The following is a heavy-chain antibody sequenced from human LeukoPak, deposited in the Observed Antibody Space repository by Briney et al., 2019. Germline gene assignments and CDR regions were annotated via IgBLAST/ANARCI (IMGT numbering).Heavy chain of an antibody. J-gene: IGHJ5*02. CDR1: GYTFTSNG. D-gene: IGHD1-1*01. Sequence: PGASVKVSCKASGYTFTSNGFTWVRQAPGQGLEWMGWISAYSANTNYAQKFQGRVTMTTDTSTSTAYMELRSLRSDDTAVYYCATTTTGWFAPWGQGTLVTVSS. CDR2: ISAYSANT. CDR3: ATTTTGWFAP. V-gene: IGHV1-18*01.